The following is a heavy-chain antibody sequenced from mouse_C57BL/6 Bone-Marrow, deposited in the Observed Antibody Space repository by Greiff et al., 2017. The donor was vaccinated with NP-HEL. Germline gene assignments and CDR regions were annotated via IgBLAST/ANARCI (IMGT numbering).Heavy chain of an antibody. J-gene: IGHJ2*01. D-gene: IGHD3-2*02. CDR2: IYPGDGDT. Sequence: VQVVESGPELVKPGASVKISCKASGYAFSSSWMNWVKQRPGKGLEWIGRIYPGDGDTNYNGKFKGKATLTADKSSSTAYMQLSSLTSEDSAVYFCARGGTAQATLYYFDYWGQGTTLTVSS. CDR3: ARGGTAQATLYYFDY. V-gene: IGHV1-82*01. CDR1: GYAFSSSW.